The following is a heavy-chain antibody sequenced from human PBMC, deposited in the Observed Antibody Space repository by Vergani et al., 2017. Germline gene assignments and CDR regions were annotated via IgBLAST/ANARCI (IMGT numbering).Heavy chain of an antibody. J-gene: IGHJ4*02. CDR2: IRYDGSSE. V-gene: IGHV3-30*02. Sequence: QVQILQPGGGVVQPGGSLRLSCTLSGFTLNTYGIHWVRQAPGKGLEWVSFIRYDGSSEYYVDSVKGRFTISRDNAKNSLYLQMNSLRAEDTAVYYCAREEWELSFDYWGQGTLVTVSS. D-gene: IGHD1-26*01. CDR1: GFTLNTYG. CDR3: AREEWELSFDY.